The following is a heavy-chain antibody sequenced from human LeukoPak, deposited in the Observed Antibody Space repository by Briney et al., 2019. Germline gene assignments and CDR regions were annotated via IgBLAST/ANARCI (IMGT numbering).Heavy chain of an antibody. D-gene: IGHD3-3*01. CDR1: GYTFTSYA. Sequence: GASVKVSCKASGYTFTSYAMNWVRQAPGQGLEWMGWINTNTGNPTYAQGFTGRFVFSLDTSVSTAYLQISSLKAEDTAVHYCARERTEWLIWSGFDPWGQGTLVTVSS. CDR3: ARERTEWLIWSGFDP. J-gene: IGHJ5*02. V-gene: IGHV7-4-1*02. CDR2: INTNTGNP.